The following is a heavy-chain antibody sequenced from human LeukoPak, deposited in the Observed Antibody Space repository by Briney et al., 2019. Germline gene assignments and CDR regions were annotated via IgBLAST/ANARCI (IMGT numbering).Heavy chain of an antibody. CDR2: IAANGNDK. CDR1: GFTFRKYW. J-gene: IGHJ4*02. Sequence: GGSLRLSCAASGFTFRKYWMAWVRRAPGRGLEWVATIAANGNDKDYEDALQGRFTISRDNTRNSLSLRIDSLRAEDTAQYYCAREVFFQFDNWGQGALVTVSS. CDR3: AREVFFQFDN. V-gene: IGHV3-7*03.